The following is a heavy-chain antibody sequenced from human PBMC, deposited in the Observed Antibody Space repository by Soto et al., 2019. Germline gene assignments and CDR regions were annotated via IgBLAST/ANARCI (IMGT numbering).Heavy chain of an antibody. D-gene: IGHD6-13*01. CDR1: GFTFSSYG. CDR2: ISYDGSDK. J-gene: IGHJ4*02. V-gene: IGHV3-30*03. Sequence: QVQLVESGGGVVQPGRSLRLSCAASGFTFSSYGMHWVRQAPGKGLEWVALISYDGSDKYYADSVKGRFTISRDNSKNTRYLQMNSRRVEDTAVYYCGAGQYFSDYWGQGTLVTVSS. CDR3: GAGQYFSDY.